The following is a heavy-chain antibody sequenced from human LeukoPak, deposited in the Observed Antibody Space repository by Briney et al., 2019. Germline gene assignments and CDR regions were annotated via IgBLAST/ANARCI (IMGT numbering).Heavy chain of an antibody. CDR2: IFSINTT. V-gene: IGHV3-53*01. J-gene: IGHJ4*02. CDR3: ARVRNYYDSSGYSPFDY. D-gene: IGHD3-22*01. CDR1: GFIVSSSY. Sequence: GGSLRLSCAASGFIVSSSYMSWVRQAPGKGLEWVSVIFSINTTYYADSVKGRFTISRDNAKNSLCLQMSSLRAEDTALYYCARVRNYYDSSGYSPFDYWGQGTLVTVSS.